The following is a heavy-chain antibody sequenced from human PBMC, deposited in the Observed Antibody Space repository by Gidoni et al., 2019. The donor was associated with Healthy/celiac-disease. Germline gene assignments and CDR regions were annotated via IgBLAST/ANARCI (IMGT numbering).Heavy chain of an antibody. D-gene: IGHD6-19*01. V-gene: IGHV3-53*04. CDR2: IYSGGST. CDR1: GFTVSSNY. Sequence: EVQLVESGGGLVQPGGSLRLSCAACGFTVSSNYMSWVRKAPGKGLEWVSVIYSGGSTYYADSVKGRFTISRHNSKNTLYLQMNSLRAEDTAVYYCARDKGSGWHNWFDPWGQGTLVTVSS. J-gene: IGHJ5*02. CDR3: ARDKGSGWHNWFDP.